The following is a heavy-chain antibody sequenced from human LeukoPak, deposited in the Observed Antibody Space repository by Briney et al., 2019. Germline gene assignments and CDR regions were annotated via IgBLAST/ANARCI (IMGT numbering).Heavy chain of an antibody. Sequence: KPSETLSLTCTVSGGSISSSSYYWTWIRQPPGKGLEWIGMIYYTGSSYCSPSLKSRVTISVDTSQNQFSLKLTSVTAADTAVYYCARGSTVTTFSNWGQGTLVTVSS. J-gene: IGHJ4*02. V-gene: IGHV4-39*01. D-gene: IGHD4-17*01. CDR2: IYYTGSS. CDR3: ARGSTVTTFSN. CDR1: GGSISSSSYY.